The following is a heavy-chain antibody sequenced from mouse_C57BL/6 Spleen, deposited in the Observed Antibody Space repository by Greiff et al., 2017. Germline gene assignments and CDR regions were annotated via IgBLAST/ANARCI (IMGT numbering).Heavy chain of an antibody. J-gene: IGHJ2*01. CDR3: TREGVY. CDR1: GYTFTDYD. Sequence: VQLQQSGAELVRPGASVTLSCKASGYTFTDYDMNWVKQTPVHGLEWIGAIDPETGGTAYNQKFKGKAILTADKSSSTAYMELRSLTSEDSAVYYCTREGVYGGQGTTLTVSS. V-gene: IGHV1-15*01. CDR2: IDPETGGT.